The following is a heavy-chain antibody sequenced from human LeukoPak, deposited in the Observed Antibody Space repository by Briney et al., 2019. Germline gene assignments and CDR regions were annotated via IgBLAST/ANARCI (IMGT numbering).Heavy chain of an antibody. CDR2: INHSGST. CDR3: ARFGSPGV. Sequence: PSQTLSLTCTVSGGSISSGGYYWSWIRQPPGKGLEWIGEINHSGSTNYNSSLKSRVTISVDTSKNQFSLKLSSVTAADTAVYYCARFGSPGVWGQGTLVTVSS. CDR1: GGSISSGGYY. J-gene: IGHJ4*02. V-gene: IGHV4-30-2*01. D-gene: IGHD3-10*01.